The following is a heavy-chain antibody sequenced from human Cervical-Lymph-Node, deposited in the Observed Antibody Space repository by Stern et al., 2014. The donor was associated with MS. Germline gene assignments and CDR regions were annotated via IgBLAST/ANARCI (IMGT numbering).Heavy chain of an antibody. CDR2: VYSNGKT. D-gene: IGHD6-25*01. CDR3: ARVGSSGWIGWIDP. V-gene: IGHV4-61*08. CDR1: GDIVNSGAYY. J-gene: IGHJ5*02. Sequence: VQLEESGPGLLKPSETLSLTCAVSGDIVNSGAYYWSWIRQPPGKGLEWIGYVYSNGKTNYNPSLKSRVTMSIDTPKNQISLRMISATAADTAVYYCARVGSSGWIGWIDPWGQGTLVTVSS.